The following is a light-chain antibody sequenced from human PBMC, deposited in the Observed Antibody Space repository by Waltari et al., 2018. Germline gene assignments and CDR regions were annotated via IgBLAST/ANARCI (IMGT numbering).Light chain of an antibody. V-gene: IGLV2-8*01. CDR2: EVS. CDR3: FSYAGSNNLV. J-gene: IGLJ2*01. Sequence: QSALTQPPSASGSPGQSVTISCTGTSSDVGAYNYVSWYQQHPDKAPQLMGFEVSQRPSGGPDRFSGSKAGNTAPLTVSGLQAEDEADYYCFSYAGSNNLVFGGGTKLTVL. CDR1: SSDVGAYNY.